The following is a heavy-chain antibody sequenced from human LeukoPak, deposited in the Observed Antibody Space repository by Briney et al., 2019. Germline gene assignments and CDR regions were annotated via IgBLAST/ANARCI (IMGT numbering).Heavy chain of an antibody. CDR2: IYYSGST. V-gene: IGHV4-39*07. D-gene: IGHD1-1*01. CDR1: GGSISSSSYY. CDR3: ARGSHDPDY. J-gene: IGHJ4*02. Sequence: SETLSLTCTVSGGSISSSSYYWGWIRQPPGKGLEWIGSIYYSGSTYYNPSLKSRVTISVDTSKNQFSLKLSSVTAADTAVYYCARGSHDPDYWGQGTLVTVSS.